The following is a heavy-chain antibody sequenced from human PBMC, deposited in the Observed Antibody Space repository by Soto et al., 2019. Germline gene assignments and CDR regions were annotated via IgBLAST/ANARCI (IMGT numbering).Heavy chain of an antibody. J-gene: IGHJ4*02. V-gene: IGHV4-39*01. CDR1: GGSISSSSYY. D-gene: IGHD1-26*01. Sequence: SETLSLTCTVSGGSISSSSYYWGWIRQPPGKGLEWIGSIYYSGSTYYNPSLKSRVTISVDTSKNQFSLKLSSVTAADTAVYYCARRSRWELRTGFDYWGQGTLVTVSS. CDR2: IYYSGST. CDR3: ARRSRWELRTGFDY.